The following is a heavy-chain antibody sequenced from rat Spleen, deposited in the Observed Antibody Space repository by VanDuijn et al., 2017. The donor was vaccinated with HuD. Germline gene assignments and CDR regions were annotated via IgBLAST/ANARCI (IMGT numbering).Heavy chain of an antibody. CDR3: TRDRGTYYGYTGYFDY. V-gene: IGHV5S23*01. Sequence: EVQLVESGGGLVQPGNSLKLSCAASGFTFSDYDMAWVRQAPTKGLEWVASISTGGGNTYYRDSVKGRFTISRDNAKSTLYLQMNSLRSEDTATYYCTRDRGTYYGYTGYFDYWGQGVMVTVSS. CDR1: GFTFSDYD. CDR2: ISTGGGNT. D-gene: IGHD1-9*01. J-gene: IGHJ2*01.